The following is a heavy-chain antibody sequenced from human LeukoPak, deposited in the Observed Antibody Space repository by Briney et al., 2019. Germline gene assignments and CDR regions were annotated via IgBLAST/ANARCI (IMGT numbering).Heavy chain of an antibody. CDR3: AKVASGSYLYYFDY. J-gene: IGHJ4*02. Sequence: SGGSLALSCAASGFTFSNYAMSWVRQAPGKGLEWVSTISGSVDSTFYPDSVKGRFTISRDNSKNTLYLQMHSLRAEDTAVYYCAKVASGSYLYYFDYWGQGTLVTVSS. V-gene: IGHV3-23*01. CDR1: GFTFSNYA. D-gene: IGHD3-3*01. CDR2: ISGSVDST.